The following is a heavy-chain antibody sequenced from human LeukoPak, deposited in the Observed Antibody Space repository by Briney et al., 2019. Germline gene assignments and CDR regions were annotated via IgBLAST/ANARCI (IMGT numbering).Heavy chain of an antibody. CDR1: GGSISSGSYY. D-gene: IGHD3-22*01. CDR3: ARDPYYYSTGYWDY. V-gene: IGHV4-61*09. CDR2: IYTSGST. Sequence: SETLSLTCTVSGGSISSGSYYWSWIRQPAGKGLEWIGHIYTSGSTNYNPSLKSRVTISVDTSKNQFSLRLSSVTAADTAVYYCARDPYYYSTGYWDYWGQGRLVTVSS. J-gene: IGHJ4*02.